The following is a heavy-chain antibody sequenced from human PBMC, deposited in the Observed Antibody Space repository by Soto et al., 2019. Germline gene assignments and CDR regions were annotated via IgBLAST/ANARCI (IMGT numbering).Heavy chain of an antibody. Sequence: QITLKESGPTLVKPTQTLTLTCTFSGFSLSTSGVGVGWIRQPPGKALEWLALIYWDDCKRYSPSLKSRLTSTKGTSKNQVVLTMTNMDPVDTATYYRAHTDGHVWGQGTTVTVSS. CDR2: IYWDDCK. J-gene: IGHJ6*02. CDR3: AHTDGHV. CDR1: GFSLSTSGVG. V-gene: IGHV2-5*02.